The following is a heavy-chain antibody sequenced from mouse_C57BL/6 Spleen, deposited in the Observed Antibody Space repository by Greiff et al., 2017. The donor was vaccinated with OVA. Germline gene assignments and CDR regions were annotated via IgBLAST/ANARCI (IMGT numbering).Heavy chain of an antibody. CDR2: ISYDGSN. J-gene: IGHJ1*03. CDR3: ARDQGINTSGYFDV. Sequence: EVKLQESGPGLVKPSQSLSLTCSVTGYSITSGYYWNWIRQFPGNKLEWMGYISYDGSNNYNPSLKNRISFTRDTSKNQFFLKLNSVTTEDAATYYGARDQGINTSGYFDVWGTGTTVTVSS. V-gene: IGHV3-6*01. D-gene: IGHD1-1*01. CDR1: GYSITSGYY.